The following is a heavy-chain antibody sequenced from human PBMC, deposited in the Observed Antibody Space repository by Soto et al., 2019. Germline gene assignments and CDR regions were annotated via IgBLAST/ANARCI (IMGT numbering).Heavy chain of an antibody. CDR1: GFTFSGSA. CDR3: TIVSPNYYSCYDSSPYYYYYYMDV. Sequence: GGSLRLSCAASGFTFSGSAMHWVRQASGKGLERVGRIRSKANSYATAYTASVKCRFTISRDDSKNTAYLQMNSLKTEDMAVYYCTIVSPNYYSCYDSSPYYYYYYMDVWGKGTTVTVSS. V-gene: IGHV3-73*01. J-gene: IGHJ6*03. CDR2: IRSKANSYAT. D-gene: IGHD5-12*01.